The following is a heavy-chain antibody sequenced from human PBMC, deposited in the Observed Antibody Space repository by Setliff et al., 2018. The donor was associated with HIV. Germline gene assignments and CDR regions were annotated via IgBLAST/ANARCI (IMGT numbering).Heavy chain of an antibody. J-gene: IGHJ5*02. Sequence: SETLSLTCTVSGGSISSSSHYWGWTRQPPGKGLEWIGSIYYSGGTYYNPSLKSRVTISVDTSKNQFSLKLSSVTAADTAVYYCARVSRGGSSPGWFDPWGQGTLVTVSS. D-gene: IGHD6-6*01. V-gene: IGHV4-39*07. CDR3: ARVSRGGSSPGWFDP. CDR2: IYYSGGT. CDR1: GGSISSSSHY.